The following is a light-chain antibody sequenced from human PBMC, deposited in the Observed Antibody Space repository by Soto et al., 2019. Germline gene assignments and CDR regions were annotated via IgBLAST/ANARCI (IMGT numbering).Light chain of an antibody. CDR2: RDS. Sequence: SYELTQPLSVSVALGQTARVTCGGDHIGSQNVHWYQQKPGQAPVLVIYRDSNRPSGIPERFSGSNSGNTATLTISRAQAGDEADYYCQVWDSSTKIFGTGTKVTVL. CDR3: QVWDSSTKI. CDR1: HIGSQN. V-gene: IGLV3-9*01. J-gene: IGLJ1*01.